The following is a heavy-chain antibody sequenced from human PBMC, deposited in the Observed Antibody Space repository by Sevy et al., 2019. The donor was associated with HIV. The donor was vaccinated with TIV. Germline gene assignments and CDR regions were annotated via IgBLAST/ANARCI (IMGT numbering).Heavy chain of an antibody. CDR2: ISSSGSTI. V-gene: IGHV3-11*01. CDR1: GFTFSDYY. D-gene: IGHD2-15*01. J-gene: IGHJ6*02. CDR3: ARDLGYCSGGSCYYYYGMDV. Sequence: GGSLRLSCAASGFTFSDYYMSWIRQAPGKGLEWVSYISSSGSTIYYADSVKGRFTISRDNAKNSLYLQMNSLRAEDTAVYYCARDLGYCSGGSCYYYYGMDVWGQGTTVTVSS.